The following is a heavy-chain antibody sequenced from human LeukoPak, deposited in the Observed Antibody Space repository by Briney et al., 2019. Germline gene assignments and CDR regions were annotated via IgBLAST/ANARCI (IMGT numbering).Heavy chain of an antibody. D-gene: IGHD3-22*01. Sequence: PGGSLRLSCAASGFTFSSNYMSWVRQAPGKGLEWVSVLYSGGTTYYADSVKGRFTISRQTSKNTLYLQMNSLRAEDTAVYYCARGDYYDTSGYLNWGQGTLVTVSS. CDR1: GFTFSSNY. CDR2: LYSGGTT. CDR3: ARGDYYDTSGYLN. V-gene: IGHV3-53*04. J-gene: IGHJ4*02.